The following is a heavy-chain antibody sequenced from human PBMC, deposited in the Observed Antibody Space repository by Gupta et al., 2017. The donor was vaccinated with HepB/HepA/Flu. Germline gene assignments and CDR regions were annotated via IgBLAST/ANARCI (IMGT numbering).Heavy chain of an antibody. J-gene: IGHJ6*03. Sequence: QVQLVESGGGVVQPGRSLRLSCAASGFTFSSYGMHWVRQAPGKGLEWVAVIWYDGSNKYYADSVKGRFTISRDKAKNTLYLQMNSLRAEETAVYYCARDGIPPHTYSISAKRGEDVYYMDVGGKGTTVTVSS. CDR2: IWYDGSNK. CDR3: ARDGIPPHTYSISAKRGEDVYYMDV. V-gene: IGHV3-33*01. D-gene: IGHD6-6*01. CDR1: GFTFSSYG.